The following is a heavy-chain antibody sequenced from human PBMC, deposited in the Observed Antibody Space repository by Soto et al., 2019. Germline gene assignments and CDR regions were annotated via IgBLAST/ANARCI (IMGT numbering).Heavy chain of an antibody. D-gene: IGHD3-22*01. CDR3: VKDSESSGYLTHLDY. J-gene: IGHJ4*02. CDR2: INYSGTT. V-gene: IGHV4-39*02. Sequence: PSETLSLTCAVSGGSFGSSAYYWGWIRQAPGKGLEWIGSINYSGTTYYNPSLKSRVTISVDTSKNSLYLEMNSLRPEDTALYYCVKDSESSGYLTHLDYWGQGTLVTVSS. CDR1: GGSFGSSAYY.